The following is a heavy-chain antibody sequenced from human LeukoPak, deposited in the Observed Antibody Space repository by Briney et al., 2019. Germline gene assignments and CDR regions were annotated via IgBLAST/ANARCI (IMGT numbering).Heavy chain of an antibody. D-gene: IGHD5-18*01. CDR3: ARVLRGYSYGSDF. J-gene: IGHJ4*02. V-gene: IGHV3-74*01. CDR1: GFSFSSYW. CDR2: INSDGSST. Sequence: SGGSLRLSCAASGFSFSSYWMHWVRQAPGKGLVWVSRINSDGSSTSYADSVKGRFTISRDNAKNTLYLQMNSLRAEDTAVYYCARVLRGYSYGSDFWGQGTLVTVSS.